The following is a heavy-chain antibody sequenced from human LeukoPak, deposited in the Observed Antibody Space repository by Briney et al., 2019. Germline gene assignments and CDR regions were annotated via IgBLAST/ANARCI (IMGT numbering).Heavy chain of an antibody. Sequence: GGSLRLSCAASGFTFSSYPMHWVRQAPGKGLEWVAVISYDESNKYYADSVKGRFTISRDNSKNTLYLQMNSLRAEDTAVYYCAREFSIAARPDWFDPWGQGTLVTVSS. D-gene: IGHD6-6*01. CDR2: ISYDESNK. CDR1: GFTFSSYP. V-gene: IGHV3-30*04. CDR3: AREFSIAARPDWFDP. J-gene: IGHJ5*02.